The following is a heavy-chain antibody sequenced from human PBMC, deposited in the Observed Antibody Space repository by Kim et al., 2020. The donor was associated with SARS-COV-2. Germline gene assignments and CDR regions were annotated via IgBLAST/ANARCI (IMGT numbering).Heavy chain of an antibody. CDR1: GGTFSSYA. CDR2: IIPILGIA. J-gene: IGHJ4*02. CDR3: ARAPSTMVATGVMDY. V-gene: IGHV1-69*04. Sequence: SVKVSCKASGGTFSSYAISWVRQAPGQGLEWMGRIIPILGIANYAQKFQGRVTITADKSTSTAYMELSSLRSEDTAVYYCARAPSTMVATGVMDYWGQGTLVTVSS. D-gene: IGHD5-12*01.